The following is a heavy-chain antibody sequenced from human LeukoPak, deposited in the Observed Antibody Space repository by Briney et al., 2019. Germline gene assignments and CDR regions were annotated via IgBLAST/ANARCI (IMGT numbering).Heavy chain of an antibody. J-gene: IGHJ3*02. D-gene: IGHD3/OR15-3a*01. Sequence: GESLKISCKGSGYSFTNSWITWVRQMPGKGLEWMGRIDPSDSYTNYSPSFQGHVTISADKSISTAYLQWSCVKAADTAVYYCARPQSGRDAFDIWGQGTMVAVSS. CDR2: IDPSDSYT. V-gene: IGHV5-10-1*01. CDR3: ARPQSGRDAFDI. CDR1: GYSFTNSW.